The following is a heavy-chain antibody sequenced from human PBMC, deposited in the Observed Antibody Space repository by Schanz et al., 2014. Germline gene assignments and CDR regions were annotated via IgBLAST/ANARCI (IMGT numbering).Heavy chain of an antibody. D-gene: IGHD2-21*02. CDR1: GFTFSSYT. CDR2: ISGSGGST. J-gene: IGHJ6*03. Sequence: EVQLLESGGGLVRPGGSLRLSCAASGFTFSSYTMTWVRQAPGKGLEWVSGISGSGGSTYDADSVKGRFTISRDNSKNTLYLQMNSLRAEDTAVYYCARPSDSSWYMDVWGKGTTVTVSS. V-gene: IGHV3-23*01. CDR3: ARPSDSSWYMDV.